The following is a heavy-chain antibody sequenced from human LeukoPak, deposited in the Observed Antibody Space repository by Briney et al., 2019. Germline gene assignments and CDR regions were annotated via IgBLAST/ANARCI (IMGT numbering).Heavy chain of an antibody. CDR2: ITYDGYYK. J-gene: IGHJ4*02. CDR3: ARDLSPVVRASPMGY. CDR1: GFSFTSYG. V-gene: IGHV3-30*03. Sequence: PGGSLRLSCAASGFSFTSYGMHWVRQAPGKGLEWVALITYDGYYKYYSDSVKGRLTISSDTSKNTLYLQMNSLRAKDTAVYYCARDLSPVVRASPMGYWGQGTLVTVSS. D-gene: IGHD3-10*01.